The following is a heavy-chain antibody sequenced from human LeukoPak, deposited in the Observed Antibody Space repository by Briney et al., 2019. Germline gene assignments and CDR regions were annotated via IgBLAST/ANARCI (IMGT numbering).Heavy chain of an antibody. CDR3: ARDHCSSTSCYWFDP. V-gene: IGHV1-2*02. CDR2: INPNSGGT. Sequence: ASVKVSCKASGYTFTGYYMYWVRQAPGQGLEWMGWINPNSGGTNYAQKFQGRVTMTRDTSISTAYMELSRLRSDDTAVYYCARDHCSSTSCYWFDPWGQGTLVTVSS. J-gene: IGHJ5*02. D-gene: IGHD2-2*01. CDR1: GYTFTGYY.